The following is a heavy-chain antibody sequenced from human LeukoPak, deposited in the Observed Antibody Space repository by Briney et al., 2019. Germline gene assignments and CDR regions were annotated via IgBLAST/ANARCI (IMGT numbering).Heavy chain of an antibody. V-gene: IGHV3-23*01. CDR2: ISGSGGTT. CDR1: GFTFGSYA. Sequence: GGSLRLSCAASGFTFGSYALTWVRQAPGKGLEWVSTISGSGGTTHYAASVKGRFTISRDNSKNTLYLQMNSLRAEDTAVYYCAKDGSHGAFDIWGQGTMVTVSS. CDR3: AKDGSHGAFDI. J-gene: IGHJ3*02. D-gene: IGHD1-26*01.